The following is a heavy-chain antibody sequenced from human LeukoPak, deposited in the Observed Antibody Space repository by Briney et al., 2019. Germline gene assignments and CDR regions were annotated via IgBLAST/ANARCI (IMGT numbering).Heavy chain of an antibody. D-gene: IGHD6-19*01. CDR2: ISYDGSNK. Sequence: PGRSLRLSCAASGFTFSSYGMHWVRQAPGKGLEWVAVISYDGSNKYYADSVKGRFTISRDNSKDTLYLQMNSLRAEDTAVYYCARDQQQWEDYWGQGTLVTVSS. V-gene: IGHV3-30*03. CDR1: GFTFSSYG. J-gene: IGHJ4*02. CDR3: ARDQQQWEDY.